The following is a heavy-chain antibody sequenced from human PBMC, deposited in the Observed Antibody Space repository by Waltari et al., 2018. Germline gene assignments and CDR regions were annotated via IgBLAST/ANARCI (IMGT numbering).Heavy chain of an antibody. CDR2: VYFSGTT. V-gene: IGHV4-39*01. Sequence: QSQLQESGPGLVKPSETLSLTCSVSGASITNTNYYWAWIRQSPGTELEWIGSVYFSGTTYYSPSLKSRLTISLDTSKSHFSLRLNFVTAADTAVYFCARQTTETLIFDSWGQGILVSVSS. J-gene: IGHJ5*01. D-gene: IGHD4-17*01. CDR3: ARQTTETLIFDS. CDR1: GASITNTNYY.